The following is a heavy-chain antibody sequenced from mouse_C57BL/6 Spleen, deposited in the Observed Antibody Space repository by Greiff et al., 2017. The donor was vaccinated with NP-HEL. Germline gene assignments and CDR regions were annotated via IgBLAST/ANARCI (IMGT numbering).Heavy chain of an antibody. J-gene: IGHJ4*01. Sequence: EVKLVESGGGLVKPGGSLKLSCAASGFTFSDYGMHWVRQAPEKGLEWVAYISSGSSTIYYADTVKGRFTISRDNAKNTPFLQMTSLRSEDTAMYYCARETGTWDYAMDYWGQGTSVTVSS. CDR1: GFTFSDYG. D-gene: IGHD4-1*01. V-gene: IGHV5-17*01. CDR3: ARETGTWDYAMDY. CDR2: ISSGSSTI.